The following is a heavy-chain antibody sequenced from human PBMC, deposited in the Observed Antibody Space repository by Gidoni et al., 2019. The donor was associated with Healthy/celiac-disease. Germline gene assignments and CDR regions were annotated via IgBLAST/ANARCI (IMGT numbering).Heavy chain of an antibody. CDR3: AREGYARAFDI. CDR1: GGSFSGYY. Sequence: QVQLQQWGAGLLKPSETLSLPCAVYGGSFSGYYWSWIRQPPGKGLEWIGEINHSGSTNYNPSLKSRVTISVDTSKNQFSLKLSSVTAADTAVYYCAREGYARAFDIWGQGTMVTVSS. CDR2: INHSGST. J-gene: IGHJ3*02. V-gene: IGHV4-34*01. D-gene: IGHD1-1*01.